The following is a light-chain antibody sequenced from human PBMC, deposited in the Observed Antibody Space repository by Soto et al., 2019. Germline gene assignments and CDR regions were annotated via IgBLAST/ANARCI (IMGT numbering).Light chain of an antibody. CDR1: SSNIGSNY. J-gene: IGLJ3*02. CDR3: AAWDDSLSGVV. CDR2: RNN. V-gene: IGLV1-47*01. Sequence: QSVLTQPPSASGTPGQTVTISCSGSSSNIGSNYVYWYEQLPGTAPKLLIYRNNLRPSGVPDRVSGSKSGTSASLAISGLRAEDEADYYCAAWDDSLSGVVFGGGTKLTVL.